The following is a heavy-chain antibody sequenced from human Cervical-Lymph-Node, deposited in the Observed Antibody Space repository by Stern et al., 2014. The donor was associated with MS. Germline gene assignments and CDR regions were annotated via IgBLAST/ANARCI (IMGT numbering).Heavy chain of an antibody. CDR3: ARVADVLTSYPPSALEI. V-gene: IGHV1-69*01. CDR1: GGTFSSYG. Sequence: QMQLVQSGTEVKKPGSSVKVSCTASGGTFSSYGIRWVRQAPGQGLEWMGVSIPIFGTAHYAQKFQGRLTMTADETTTTAYMELSSLRSHDTAIYYCARVADVLTSYPPSALEIWGPGTVVSVSS. CDR2: SIPIFGTA. J-gene: IGHJ3*02. D-gene: IGHD3-9*01.